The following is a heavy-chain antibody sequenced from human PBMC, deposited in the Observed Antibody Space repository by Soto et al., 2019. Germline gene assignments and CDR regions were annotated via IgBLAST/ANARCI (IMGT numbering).Heavy chain of an antibody. D-gene: IGHD4-17*01. CDR3: ARERRDRNYGGNSGAFDI. V-gene: IGHV3-30-3*01. CDR2: ISYDGSNK. Sequence: PGGSLRLSCAASGFTFSSYAVHWVRQAPGKGLEWVAVISYDGSNKYYADSVKGRFTISRDNSKNTLYLQMNSLRAEDTAVYYCARERRDRNYGGNSGAFDIWGQGTMVTVSS. CDR1: GFTFSSYA. J-gene: IGHJ3*02.